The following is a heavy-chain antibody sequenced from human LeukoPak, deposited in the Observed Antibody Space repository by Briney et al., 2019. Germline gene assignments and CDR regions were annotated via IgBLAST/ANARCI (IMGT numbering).Heavy chain of an antibody. Sequence: SQTLSLTCTVSGGSISSGGYYWSWIRQHPGKGLEWIGYIYYSGSTYYNPSLKSRVTISVDTSENQFSLKLSSVTAADTAVYYCARSIAAADYGMDVWGQGTTVTVSS. D-gene: IGHD6-13*01. J-gene: IGHJ6*02. V-gene: IGHV4-31*03. CDR1: GGSISSGGYY. CDR3: ARSIAAADYGMDV. CDR2: IYYSGST.